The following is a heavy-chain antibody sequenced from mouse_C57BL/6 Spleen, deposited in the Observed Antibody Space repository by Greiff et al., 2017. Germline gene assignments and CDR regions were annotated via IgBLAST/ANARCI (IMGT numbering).Heavy chain of an antibody. V-gene: IGHV1-15*01. CDR3: TKCSNYFDY. CDR1: GYSFPDYE. Sequence: QVQLQQSGAELVRPSASVTLSCKASGYSFPDYEMHWVQQTPVHGLEWIGDIDPETGGTTDNQKFKGKAILTADKSSSTVYIELRSLTSEDSAIYYCTKCSNYFDYWGQGTTLTVSS. D-gene: IGHD1-1*01. J-gene: IGHJ2*01. CDR2: IDPETGGT.